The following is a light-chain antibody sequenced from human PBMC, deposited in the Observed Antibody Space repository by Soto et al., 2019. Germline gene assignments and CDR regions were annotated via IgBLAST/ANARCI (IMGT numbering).Light chain of an antibody. CDR3: QSYDRSLSGYV. CDR2: ANN. Sequence: QLVLTQPPSVSGAPGQSVTISCTGSSANIGAGYEVHWYQQLPGTAPKLLIYANNNRPSGVPDRFSGSKSGTSASLAITGLQAEDEADYYCQSYDRSLSGYVFGTGTKLTVL. J-gene: IGLJ1*01. CDR1: SANIGAGYE. V-gene: IGLV1-40*01.